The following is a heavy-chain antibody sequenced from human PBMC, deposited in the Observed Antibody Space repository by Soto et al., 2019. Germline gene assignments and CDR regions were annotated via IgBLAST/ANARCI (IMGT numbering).Heavy chain of an antibody. CDR2: IIPIFGTA. V-gene: IGHV1-69*13. J-gene: IGHJ4*02. D-gene: IGHD6-19*01. CDR3: ASTTGYSSVPGY. CDR1: GGTFSSYA. Sequence: SVKVSCKASGGTFSSYATSWVRQAPGQGLEWMGGIIPIFGTANYAQKFQGRVTITADESTSTAYMELSSLRSEDTAVYYCASTTGYSSVPGYWGQGTLVTVSS.